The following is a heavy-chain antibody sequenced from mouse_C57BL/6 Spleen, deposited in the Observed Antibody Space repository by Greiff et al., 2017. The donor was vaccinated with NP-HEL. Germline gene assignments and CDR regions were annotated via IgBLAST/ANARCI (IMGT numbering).Heavy chain of an antibody. CDR1: GYSFTGYY. D-gene: IGHD2-3*01. J-gene: IGHJ2*01. Sequence: EVQLQQSGPELVKPGASVKISCKASGYSFTGYYMNWVKQSPEKSLEWIGEINPSTGGTTYNQKFKAKATLTVDKSSSTAYMQLKSLTSEDSAVYYCARGSYDGYYGYWGQGTTLTVSS. V-gene: IGHV1-42*01. CDR3: ARGSYDGYYGY. CDR2: INPSTGGT.